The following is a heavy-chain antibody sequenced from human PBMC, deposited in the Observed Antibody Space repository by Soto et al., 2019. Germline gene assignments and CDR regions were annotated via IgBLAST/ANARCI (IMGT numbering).Heavy chain of an antibody. Sequence: ASVKVSCKASGYALTSYGISWVRQAPGQGLEWMGWISAYNGNTNYAQKLQDRVTMTTDTSTSTAYMELRSLRSDDTAVYYCARGEDIVVVVAAXDYWGQGTLVTVSS. CDR2: ISAYNGNT. J-gene: IGHJ4*02. CDR3: ARGEDIVVVVAAXDY. CDR1: GYALTSYG. D-gene: IGHD2-15*01. V-gene: IGHV1-18*01.